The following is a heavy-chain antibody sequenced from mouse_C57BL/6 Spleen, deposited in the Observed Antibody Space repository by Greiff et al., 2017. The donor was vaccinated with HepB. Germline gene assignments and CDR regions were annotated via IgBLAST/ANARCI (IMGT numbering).Heavy chain of an antibody. CDR3: ARKGNWDEEWFAY. CDR2: INPNNGGT. CDR1: GYTFTDYN. V-gene: IGHV1-22*01. Sequence: VQLQQSGPELVKPGASVKMSCKASGYTFTDYNMHWVKQSHGKSLEWIGYINPNNGGTSYNQKFKGKATLTVNKSSSTAYMELRSLTSEDSAVYYCARKGNWDEEWFAYWGQGTLVTVSA. D-gene: IGHD4-1*02. J-gene: IGHJ3*01.